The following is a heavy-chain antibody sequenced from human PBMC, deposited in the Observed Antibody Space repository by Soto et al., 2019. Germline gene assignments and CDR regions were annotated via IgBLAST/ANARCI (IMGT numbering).Heavy chain of an antibody. Sequence: GGSLRLSCAASGFTFSDYYMSWIRQAPGKGLEWVSYISSSSSYTNYADSVKGRSTISRDNAKNSLYLQMNSLRAEDTAVYYCARLIGDCSSTSCYVNFDYWGQGTLVTVSS. CDR1: GFTFSDYY. D-gene: IGHD2-2*01. V-gene: IGHV3-11*06. CDR3: ARLIGDCSSTSCYVNFDY. CDR2: ISSSSSYT. J-gene: IGHJ4*02.